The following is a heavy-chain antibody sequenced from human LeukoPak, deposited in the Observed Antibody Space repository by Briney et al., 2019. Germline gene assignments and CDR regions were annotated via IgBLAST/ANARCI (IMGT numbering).Heavy chain of an antibody. J-gene: IGHJ5*02. Sequence: SETLSLTCTVSGGSISSSSYYWGWIRQPPGKGLEWIGSIYYSGSTYYNPSLKSRVTISVDTSKNQFSLKLSSVTAADTAVYYCARDNGDYGPLEPWGQGTLVTVSS. D-gene: IGHD4-17*01. CDR1: GGSISSSSYY. V-gene: IGHV4-39*07. CDR2: IYYSGST. CDR3: ARDNGDYGPLEP.